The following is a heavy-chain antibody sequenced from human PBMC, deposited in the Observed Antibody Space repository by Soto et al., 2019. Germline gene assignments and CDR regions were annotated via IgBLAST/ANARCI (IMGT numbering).Heavy chain of an antibody. CDR3: ARGYSGYVRRYGMDV. CDR1: GYTFTSYD. Sequence: VQLVQSGAEVKKPGASVKVSCEASGYTFTSYDINWVRQATGQGPEWMGWMNPNSGNTVYAQKFQGRVTMTRNTAITTAYMELSSLRSDDTAVYYCARGYSGYVRRYGMDVWGLGTTVTVSS. J-gene: IGHJ6*02. D-gene: IGHD5-12*01. V-gene: IGHV1-8*01. CDR2: MNPNSGNT.